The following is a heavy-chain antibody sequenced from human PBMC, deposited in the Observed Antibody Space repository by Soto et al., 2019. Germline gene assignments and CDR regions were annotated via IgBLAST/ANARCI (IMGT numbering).Heavy chain of an antibody. CDR2: INPNSGGT. Sequence: ASVKVSCKASGYTFTGYYMHWVRQAPGQGLEWMGWINPNSGGTNYAQKFQGRVTMTRDTSISTAYMELSRLRSDDTAVYYCAIEFTFGGVIVGPTDYWGQGTLGTVFS. J-gene: IGHJ4*02. CDR3: AIEFTFGGVIVGPTDY. D-gene: IGHD3-16*02. V-gene: IGHV1-2*02. CDR1: GYTFTGYY.